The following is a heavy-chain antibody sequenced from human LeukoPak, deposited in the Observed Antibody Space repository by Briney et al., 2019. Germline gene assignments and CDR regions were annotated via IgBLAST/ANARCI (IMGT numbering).Heavy chain of an antibody. Sequence: SGGSLRLSCAASGFTFSSYSMNWVRQAPGKGLEWVSSISSSSSYIYYADSVKGRFTISRDNAKNSLYLQMNSLRAEDTAVYYCANLITMVRGVISDYWGQGTLVTVSS. J-gene: IGHJ4*02. CDR3: ANLITMVRGVISDY. CDR1: GFTFSSYS. CDR2: ISSSSSYI. D-gene: IGHD3-10*01. V-gene: IGHV3-21*01.